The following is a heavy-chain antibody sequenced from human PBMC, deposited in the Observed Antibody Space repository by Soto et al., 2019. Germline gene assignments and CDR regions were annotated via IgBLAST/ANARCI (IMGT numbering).Heavy chain of an antibody. Sequence: SVKVSCKASGGTFSSYAISWVRQAPGQGLEWMGGIIPIFGTANYAQKFQGRVTITADKSTSTAYMELSSLRSEDTAVYYCAREGSSFPRWLEHNGWALDIWGQGTMVTVSS. CDR3: AREGSSFPRWLEHNGWALDI. CDR1: GGTFSSYA. J-gene: IGHJ3*02. V-gene: IGHV1-69*06. D-gene: IGHD6-19*01. CDR2: IIPIFGTA.